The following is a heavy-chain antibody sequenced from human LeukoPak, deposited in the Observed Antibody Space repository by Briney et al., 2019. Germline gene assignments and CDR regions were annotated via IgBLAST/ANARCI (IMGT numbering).Heavy chain of an antibody. D-gene: IGHD2-2*01. J-gene: IGHJ4*02. CDR3: ARDSRLNHFDY. V-gene: IGHV4-59*01. CDR1: GGSISSYY. CDR2: IYYSGST. Sequence: SETLSLTCTVSGGSISSYYWSWIRQPPGKGLEWIGYIYYSGSTNYNPSLKSRVTISVDTSKNQFSLKLSSVPAADTAVYYCARDSRLNHFDYWGQGTLVTVSS.